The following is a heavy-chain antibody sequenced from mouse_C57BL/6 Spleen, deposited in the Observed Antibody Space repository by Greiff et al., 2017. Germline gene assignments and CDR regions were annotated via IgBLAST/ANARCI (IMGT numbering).Heavy chain of an antibody. J-gene: IGHJ3*01. Sequence: QVQLQQPGAELVKPGASVKLSCKASGYTFTSYWMQWVKQRPGQGLEWIGEIDPSDSYTNYNQKFKGKATLTVDTSSSTVYMQLSSLTSEDSAVYYCARDSSGGGFAYWGQGTLVTVSA. CDR2: IDPSDSYT. CDR1: GYTFTSYW. CDR3: ARDSSGGGFAY. D-gene: IGHD3-2*02. V-gene: IGHV1-50*01.